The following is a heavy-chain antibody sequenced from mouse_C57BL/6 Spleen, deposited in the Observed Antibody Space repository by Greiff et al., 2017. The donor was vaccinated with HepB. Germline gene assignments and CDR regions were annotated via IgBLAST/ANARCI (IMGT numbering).Heavy chain of an antibody. CDR2: IWGVGST. V-gene: IGHV2-6*01. D-gene: IGHD1-1*01. J-gene: IGHJ3*01. CDR1: GFSLTSYG. Sequence: VKLVESGPGLVAPSQSLSITCTVSGFSLTSYGVDWVRQSPGKGLEWLGVIWGVGSTNYNSALKSRLSISKDNSKSQVFLKMNSLQTDDTAMYYCASRRGSSPAWFAYWGQGTLVTVSA. CDR3: ASRRGSSPAWFAY.